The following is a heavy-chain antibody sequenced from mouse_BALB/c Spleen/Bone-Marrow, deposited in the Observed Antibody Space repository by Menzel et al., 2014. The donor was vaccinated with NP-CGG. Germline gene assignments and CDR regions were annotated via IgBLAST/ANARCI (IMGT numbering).Heavy chain of an antibody. CDR2: IYPSDSYT. J-gene: IGHJ2*01. D-gene: IGHD1-1*01. CDR1: GYTFTSYW. CDR3: TRSYGSSYEYYFDY. V-gene: IGHV1-69*02. Sequence: QVQLQQSGAELVRPGASVKLSCKASGYTFTSYWINWVKQRPGQGLEWIGNIYPSDSYTNYIQKFKDKATLTVDKSSSTAYMQLSSPTSEDSAVYYCTRSYGSSYEYYFDYWGQGTTLTVSS.